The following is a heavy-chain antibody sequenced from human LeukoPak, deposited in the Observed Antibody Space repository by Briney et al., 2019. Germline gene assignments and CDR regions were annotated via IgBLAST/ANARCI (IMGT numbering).Heavy chain of an antibody. V-gene: IGHV3-30*02. D-gene: IGHD6-19*01. CDR3: ARDIAVAGFYYYPDMDV. Sequence: GGSLRLSCAASGFTFSSFGMHWVRQAPGKGLEWVAFIRFDGSYKYYADSVKGRFTISRDTSKNTLYLQMNSLRAEETAVYYCARDIAVAGFYYYPDMDVWGKGTTVTVSS. CDR1: GFTFSSFG. J-gene: IGHJ6*03. CDR2: IRFDGSYK.